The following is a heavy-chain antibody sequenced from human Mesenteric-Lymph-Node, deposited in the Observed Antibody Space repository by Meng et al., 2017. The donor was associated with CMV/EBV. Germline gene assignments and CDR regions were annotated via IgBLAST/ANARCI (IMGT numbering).Heavy chain of an antibody. J-gene: IGHJ6*02. D-gene: IGHD3-3*01. CDR3: ALSTYDFWSGYVQYYGMDV. CDR2: IYYSGST. CDR1: GGSISSYY. V-gene: IGHV4-59*01. Sequence: SETLSLTCTVSGGSISSYYWSWIWQPPGKGLEWIGYIYYSGSTNYNPSLKSRVTISVNTSKNQFSLKLSSVTAADTAVYYCALSTYDFWSGYVQYYGMDVWGQGTTVTVSS.